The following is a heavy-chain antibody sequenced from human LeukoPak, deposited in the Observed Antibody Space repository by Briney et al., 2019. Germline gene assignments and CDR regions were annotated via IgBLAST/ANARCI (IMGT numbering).Heavy chain of an antibody. CDR3: ARDMGSISPEKPLLLFDY. D-gene: IGHD1-26*01. CDR2: ISSSSSYI. V-gene: IGHV3-21*01. J-gene: IGHJ4*02. CDR1: GLTFSSYS. Sequence: PGGSLRLSCAASGLTFSSYSMNWVRQAPGKGLEWVSSISSSSSYIYYADSVKGRFTISRDNSKNTLYLQMNSLRAEDTAVYYCARDMGSISPEKPLLLFDYWGQGTLVTVSS.